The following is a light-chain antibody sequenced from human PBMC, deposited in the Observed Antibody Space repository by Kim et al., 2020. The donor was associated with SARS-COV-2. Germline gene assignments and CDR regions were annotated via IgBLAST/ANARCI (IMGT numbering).Light chain of an antibody. CDR1: QTIGNS. J-gene: IGKJ1*01. CDR2: DAS. CDR3: QKYNTPPRT. Sequence: SAFVGDRITITCRASQTIGNSLAWYQQKPGKVPQLLIYDASALQSGVPSRFSGSGFGTDFTLTISRLLPEDVATYYCQKYNTPPRTFGPGTKVDIK. V-gene: IGKV1-27*01.